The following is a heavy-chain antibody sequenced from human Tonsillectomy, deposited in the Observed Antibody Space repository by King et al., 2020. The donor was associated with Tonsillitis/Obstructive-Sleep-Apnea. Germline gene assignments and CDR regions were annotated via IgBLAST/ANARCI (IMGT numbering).Heavy chain of an antibody. V-gene: IGHV1-18*01. Sequence: QLVQSGAEVKKPGASVKVSCEASGYTFTTYGIIWVRQAPGQGLEWMGWISAFNGNTNYAQKLQGRVTMTTDTSTSTAYMDLRSLRSDDTAVYYCARIAVAGHYYYYGMDVWGQGTTVTVSS. CDR3: ARIAVAGHYYYYGMDV. CDR2: ISAFNGNT. D-gene: IGHD6-19*01. J-gene: IGHJ6*02. CDR1: GYTFTTYG.